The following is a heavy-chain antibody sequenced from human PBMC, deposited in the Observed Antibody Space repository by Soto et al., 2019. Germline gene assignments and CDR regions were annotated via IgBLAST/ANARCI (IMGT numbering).Heavy chain of an antibody. D-gene: IGHD6-6*01. CDR3: AKALTDSSSRPDLDY. CDR2: ISGSGGST. J-gene: IGHJ4*02. CDR1: GFTFSSYA. V-gene: IGHV3-23*01. Sequence: EMQLLESGGGLVQPGGSLRLSCAASGFTFSSYAMSWVRQAPGKGLEWVSAISGSGGSTYYADSVKGRFTISRDNSKNTLYLQMNSLRAEDTAVYYCAKALTDSSSRPDLDYWGQGTLVTVSS.